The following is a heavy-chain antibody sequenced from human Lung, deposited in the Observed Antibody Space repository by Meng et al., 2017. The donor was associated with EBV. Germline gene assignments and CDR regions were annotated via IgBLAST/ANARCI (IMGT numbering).Heavy chain of an antibody. J-gene: IGHJ4*02. CDR2: ITYDGTKK. CDR3: TPFDY. Sequence: QGPLVESGGGVVQPGGSLGLSCVASGFAFSKFGIHWVRQAPGKGLEWVAVITYDGTKKYYADSVEGRFTISRDNSKNTLFLQMNSLKVEDTAVYYCTPFDYWGQGTLVTVSS. CDR1: GFAFSKFG. V-gene: IGHV3-30*03.